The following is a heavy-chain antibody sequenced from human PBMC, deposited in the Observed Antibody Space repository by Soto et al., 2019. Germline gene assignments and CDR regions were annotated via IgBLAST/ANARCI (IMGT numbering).Heavy chain of an antibody. CDR2: IYYSGST. V-gene: IGHV4-39*07. J-gene: IGHJ5*02. D-gene: IGHD3-9*01. CDR1: GGSISSSSYY. Sequence: SETLSLTCTVSGGSISSSSYYWGWIRQPPGKGLEWIGSIYYSGSTNYNPSLKSRVTISVDTSKNQFSLKLSPVTAADTAVYYCARDRLANWFDPWGQGTLVTVSS. CDR3: ARDRLANWFDP.